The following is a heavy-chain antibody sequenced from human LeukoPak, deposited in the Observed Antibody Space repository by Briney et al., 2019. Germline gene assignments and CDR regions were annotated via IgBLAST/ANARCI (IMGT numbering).Heavy chain of an antibody. Sequence: SVKVSCKASGGTFSTYAISWVRQAPGQGLEWMGGIIPMYDTANYAQKFQGRVTITTDESTSSAYMELSSLRSEDTAVYYCASAHPDSYPSYYYMDVWGQGTTVTVSS. D-gene: IGHD5-18*01. CDR1: GGTFSTYA. J-gene: IGHJ6*03. V-gene: IGHV1-69*05. CDR2: IIPMYDTA. CDR3: ASAHPDSYPSYYYMDV.